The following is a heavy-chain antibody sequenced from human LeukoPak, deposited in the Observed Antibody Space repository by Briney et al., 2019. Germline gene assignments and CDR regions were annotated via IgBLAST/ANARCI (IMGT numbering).Heavy chain of an antibody. CDR1: GFTFDNYA. V-gene: IGHV3-9*01. Sequence: GGSLRLSCAASGFTFDNYAMHWVRQAPGKGPEWVAGVSWNSGSIGYADSVKGRFTVSRDNAKNSLYLRMNSLRAEDTAFYYCAKRSLSAWYFDLWGRGALVTVSS. CDR2: VSWNSGSI. J-gene: IGHJ2*01. CDR3: AKRSLSAWYFDL.